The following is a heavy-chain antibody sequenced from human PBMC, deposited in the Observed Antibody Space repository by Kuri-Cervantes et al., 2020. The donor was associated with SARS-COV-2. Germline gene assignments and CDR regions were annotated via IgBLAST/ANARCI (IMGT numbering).Heavy chain of an antibody. CDR2: ISYDGSNK. V-gene: IGHV3-30-3*01. CDR3: ARDLADYYDSSGYYLDY. D-gene: IGHD3-22*01. Sequence: GESLKISCAASGFTFSSYAMHWVRQAPGKGLEWVAVISYDGSNKYYADSVKGRFTISRDNAKNSLYLQMNSPRAEDTAVYYCARDLADYYDSSGYYLDYWGQGTLVTVSS. J-gene: IGHJ4*02. CDR1: GFTFSSYA.